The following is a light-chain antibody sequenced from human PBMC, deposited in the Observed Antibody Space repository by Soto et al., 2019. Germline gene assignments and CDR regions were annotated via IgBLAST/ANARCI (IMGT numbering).Light chain of an antibody. CDR2: VGTGGIVG. Sequence: QSVLTQPPSASASLGASVTLNCTLSSGYSNYKVDWYQQRPGKGPRFVMRVGTGGIVGSKGDGIPDRFSVLGSGLNRYLTIKNIQEEDESDYHCGADHGSGSNFVQVFGGGTKLTVL. J-gene: IGLJ2*01. CDR1: SGYSNYK. V-gene: IGLV9-49*01. CDR3: GADHGSGSNFVQV.